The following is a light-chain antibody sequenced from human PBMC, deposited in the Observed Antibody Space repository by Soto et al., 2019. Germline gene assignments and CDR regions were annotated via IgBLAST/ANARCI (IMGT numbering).Light chain of an antibody. V-gene: IGKV1-39*01. J-gene: IGKJ2*01. CDR2: AAS. CDR3: QQTYIAPPEYT. Sequence: DIQMTQSPSSLSASVGDRVTMTCRASQSISTYLNWYQQKPGRAPKLLIFAASSLQSGVPSRFSGSGSETDFTLTISSLQPEDFATYYCQQTYIAPPEYTFGQGTKLDVK. CDR1: QSISTY.